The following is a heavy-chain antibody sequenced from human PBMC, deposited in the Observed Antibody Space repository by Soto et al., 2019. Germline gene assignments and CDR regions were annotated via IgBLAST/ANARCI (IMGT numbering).Heavy chain of an antibody. CDR1: GFTVSSNY. D-gene: IGHD5-18*01. V-gene: IGHV3-53*02. Sequence: EVQLVETGGGLIQPGGSLRLSCAASGFTVSSNYMSWVRQAPGKGLEWVSVIYSGGSTYYADSVKGRFTISRDNSKNTLYLQMNSLRAEDTAVYYCARELGYSYGYPGAFDIWGQGTMVTVSS. CDR3: ARELGYSYGYPGAFDI. J-gene: IGHJ3*02. CDR2: IYSGGST.